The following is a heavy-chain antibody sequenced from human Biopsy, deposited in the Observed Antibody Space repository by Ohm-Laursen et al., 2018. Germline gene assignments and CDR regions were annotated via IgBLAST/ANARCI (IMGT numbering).Heavy chain of an antibody. CDR1: EYTLTELP. J-gene: IGHJ6*02. D-gene: IGHD3-3*01. V-gene: IGHV1-24*01. Sequence: SVKVSCKVSEYTLTELPIHWVRQAPGKGLEWMGGFDPEHGETLYAQKFQGRVTMTEDTSTDTAYMELSSLRSEDTAVYYCCCRSTFGVVIRSNKYYYYGMDVWGQGTTVTVSS. CDR2: FDPEHGET. CDR3: CCRSTFGVVIRSNKYYYYGMDV.